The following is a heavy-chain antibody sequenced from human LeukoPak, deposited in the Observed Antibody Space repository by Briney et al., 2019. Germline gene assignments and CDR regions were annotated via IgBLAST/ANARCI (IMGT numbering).Heavy chain of an antibody. Sequence: PGGSLRLSCAASGFTFTSYSMNWVRQAPGKGLGWVANIKTDGSEKYYVDSVKGRFTISRDNAKNSLYLQMNSLRAEDTAVYYCARDYTGYFPWGQGTLVIVSS. CDR3: ARDYTGYFP. V-gene: IGHV3-7*03. CDR2: IKTDGSEK. J-gene: IGHJ5*02. D-gene: IGHD3-9*01. CDR1: GFTFTSYS.